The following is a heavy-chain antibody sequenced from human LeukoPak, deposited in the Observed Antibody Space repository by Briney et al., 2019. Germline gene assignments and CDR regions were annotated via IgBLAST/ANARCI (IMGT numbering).Heavy chain of an antibody. CDR3: ARRGAGSGGLDY. CDR2: IIETGASP. V-gene: IGHV3-23*01. CDR1: GFSFSLYA. Sequence: PGGSLRLSCAASGFSFSLYAMNWVRQAPGKGLEWVSTIIETGASPYYADSVGGRFTVSRDSSKNMFYLQMNSLRAEDTAIYYCARRGAGSGGLDYWGQGTLVTVSS. J-gene: IGHJ4*02. D-gene: IGHD6-19*01.